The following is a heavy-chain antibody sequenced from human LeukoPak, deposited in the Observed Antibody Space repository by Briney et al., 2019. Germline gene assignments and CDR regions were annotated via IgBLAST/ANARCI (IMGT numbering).Heavy chain of an antibody. CDR1: GGSISSYY. CDR2: IYYSGST. Sequence: SETLSLTCTVSGGSISSYYWSWIRQPPGKGLEWIGYIYYSGSTNYNPSLKSRVTISVDTSKNQFSLKLSSVTAADTAVYYCARGRGGYDFWSGYRDYWGQGTLVTVSS. CDR3: ARGRGGYDFWSGYRDY. D-gene: IGHD3-3*01. V-gene: IGHV4-59*01. J-gene: IGHJ4*02.